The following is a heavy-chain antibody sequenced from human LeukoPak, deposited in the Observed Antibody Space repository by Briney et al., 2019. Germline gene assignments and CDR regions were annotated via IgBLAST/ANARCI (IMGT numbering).Heavy chain of an antibody. Sequence: SVKVSCKATGGTFSSYTISWVRQAPGQGLEWMGRIIPILGIANYAQKFQGRVTITADKSTSTAYMELSSLRSEDTAVYYCARDLRGNAFDIWGQGTMVTVSS. CDR2: IIPILGIA. D-gene: IGHD3-16*01. CDR1: GGTFSSYT. CDR3: ARDLRGNAFDI. V-gene: IGHV1-69*04. J-gene: IGHJ3*02.